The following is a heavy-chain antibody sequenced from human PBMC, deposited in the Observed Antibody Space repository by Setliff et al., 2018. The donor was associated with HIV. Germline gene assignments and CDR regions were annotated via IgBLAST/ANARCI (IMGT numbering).Heavy chain of an antibody. V-gene: IGHV4-59*08. CDR2: IYYSGNT. CDR1: GGSIINNF. CDR3: ARGRDKYGPIDY. D-gene: IGHD3-10*01. J-gene: IGHJ4*02. Sequence: PSETLSLTCTVSGGSIINNFWSWIRLPPGKGLEYIGYIYYSGNTDYNPSLKSRVTISVDRSKNQLSLKLSSMTAADTAMYYCARGRDKYGPIDYWGQGTLVTVSS.